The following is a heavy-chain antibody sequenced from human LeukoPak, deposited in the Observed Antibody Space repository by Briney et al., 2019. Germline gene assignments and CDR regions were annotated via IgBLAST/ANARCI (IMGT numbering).Heavy chain of an antibody. J-gene: IGHJ5*02. V-gene: IGHV1-8*01. CDR3: ARGPGYSSGWSTGMPKGWFDP. Sequence: ASVKVSCKTSVYTFTTYDIKWVRQATGQGLEWMGWMNPNSGNTGYAHKFQGRVTMTRHTSINTAYMELSSLRSEDTAVYYCARGPGYSSGWSTGMPKGWFDPWGQGTLVTVSS. D-gene: IGHD6-19*01. CDR2: MNPNSGNT. CDR1: VYTFTTYD.